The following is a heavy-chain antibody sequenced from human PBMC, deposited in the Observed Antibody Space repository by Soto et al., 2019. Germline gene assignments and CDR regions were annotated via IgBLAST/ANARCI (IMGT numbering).Heavy chain of an antibody. CDR1: GFTFSSYA. CDR2: ISGSGGST. Sequence: GGSLRLSCAASGFTFSSYAMSWVRQAPGKGLEWVSAISGSGGSTYYADSVKGRFTISRDNSKNTLYLQMNSLRAEDTAVYYCAKGEPYCGGDCYSGDAFDIWGQGTMVTVS. V-gene: IGHV3-23*01. J-gene: IGHJ3*02. CDR3: AKGEPYCGGDCYSGDAFDI. D-gene: IGHD2-21*02.